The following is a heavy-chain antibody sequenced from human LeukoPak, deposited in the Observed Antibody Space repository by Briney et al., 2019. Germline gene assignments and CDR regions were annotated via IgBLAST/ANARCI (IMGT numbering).Heavy chain of an antibody. J-gene: IGHJ6*02. CDR3: ARRATVTYHGMDV. CDR2: INYNGESI. CDR1: GGSISSSSYY. V-gene: IGHV3-11*04. Sequence: LSLTCTVSGGSISSSSYYWGWIRQPPGKGLEWLSYINYNGESIYYADSVKGRFTVSRDNARGSLYLQMNSLRGEDTAVYYCARRATVTYHGMDVWGQGTTVTVSS. D-gene: IGHD4-17*01.